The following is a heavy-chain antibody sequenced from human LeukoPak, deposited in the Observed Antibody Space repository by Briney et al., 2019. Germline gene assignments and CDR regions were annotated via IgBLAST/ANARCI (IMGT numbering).Heavy chain of an antibody. J-gene: IGHJ5*02. CDR2: IYYRGTT. V-gene: IGHV4-59*08. Sequence: NPSETLSLTCTVSGGSINNYYWSWIRQPPGKGLEWIGYIYYRGTTNYNPSLKSRVTFSVDTSKNQFSLKLSSVTAADTAVYYCARSRGVVDWFDPWGQGTLVTVSS. D-gene: IGHD3-10*01. CDR1: GGSINNYY. CDR3: ARSRGVVDWFDP.